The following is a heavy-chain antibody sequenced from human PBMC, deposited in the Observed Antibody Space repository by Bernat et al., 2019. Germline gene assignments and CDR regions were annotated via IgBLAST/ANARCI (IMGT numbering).Heavy chain of an antibody. D-gene: IGHD2-2*01. CDR3: ARLGTEEYQLPLYYMDV. Sequence: EVQLVQSGAEVKKPGESLRISCKGSGYSFTSYWISWVRQMPGKGLEWMGRIDPSDSYTNYSPSFQGHVTISADKSISTAYLQWSSLKASDTAMYYCARLGTEEYQLPLYYMDVWGKGTTVTVSS. CDR2: IDPSDSYT. CDR1: GYSFTSYW. J-gene: IGHJ6*03. V-gene: IGHV5-10-1*03.